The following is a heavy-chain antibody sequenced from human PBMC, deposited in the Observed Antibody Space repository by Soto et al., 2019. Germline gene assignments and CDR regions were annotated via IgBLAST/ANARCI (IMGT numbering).Heavy chain of an antibody. V-gene: IGHV3-48*01. CDR2: ISSSSSTV. Sequence: GGSLRLSCAASGFTFSTYSMNWVRQAPGKGLEWISYISSSSSTVYYADSVKGQFTISRDNAKNSLYLQMNSLRAEDTAVYYCARAYSSSSGRDAFDIWGQGTMVTVSS. CDR3: ARAYSSSSGRDAFDI. CDR1: GFTFSTYS. J-gene: IGHJ3*02. D-gene: IGHD6-6*01.